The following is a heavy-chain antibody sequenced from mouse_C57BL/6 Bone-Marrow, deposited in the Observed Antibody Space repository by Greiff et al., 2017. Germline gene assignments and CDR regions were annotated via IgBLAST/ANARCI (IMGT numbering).Heavy chain of an antibody. CDR2: ISSGGSYT. CDR1: GFTFSSYG. CDR3: ARHGGSAWFAY. J-gene: IGHJ3*01. V-gene: IGHV5-6*01. Sequence: EVMLVGSGGDLVKPGGSLKLSCAASGFTFSSYGMSWVRQTPDKRLEWVATISSGGSYTYYPDSVKGRFTISRDNAKNTLYLQMSSLKSEDTAMYYCARHGGSAWFAYWGQGTLVTVSA.